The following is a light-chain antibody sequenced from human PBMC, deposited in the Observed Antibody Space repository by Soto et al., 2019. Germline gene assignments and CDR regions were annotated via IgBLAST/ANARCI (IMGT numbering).Light chain of an antibody. Sequence: SALPQPPSSSGSPGQSVTISCTGTNSDVGGYNYVSWYQQYPGKAPKLIIYEVNERPSGVPDRFSGSKSGNTASLTVSGLQTADEADYYCSSYAGSNWYVFGTGTKVTVL. V-gene: IGLV2-8*01. CDR2: EVN. CDR1: NSDVGGYNY. CDR3: SSYAGSNWYV. J-gene: IGLJ1*01.